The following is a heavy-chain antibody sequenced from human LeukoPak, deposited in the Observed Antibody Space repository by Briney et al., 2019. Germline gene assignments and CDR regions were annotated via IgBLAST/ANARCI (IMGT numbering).Heavy chain of an antibody. CDR3: ARGTGDYVWGSYRSLHAFDI. J-gene: IGHJ3*02. CDR1: GYTFTSYD. V-gene: IGHV1-8*03. D-gene: IGHD3-16*02. Sequence: ASVKVSCKASGYTFTSYDINWVRQATGQGLEWMGWMNPNSGNTGYAQKFQGRVTITRNTSISTAYMELSSLRSEDTAVYYCARGTGDYVWGSYRSLHAFDIWGQGTMVTVSS. CDR2: MNPNSGNT.